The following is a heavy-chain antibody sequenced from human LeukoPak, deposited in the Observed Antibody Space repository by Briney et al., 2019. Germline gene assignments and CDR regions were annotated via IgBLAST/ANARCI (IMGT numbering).Heavy chain of an antibody. D-gene: IGHD4-17*01. J-gene: IGHJ4*02. CDR1: GFTFYSYW. Sequence: PGGSLRLSCAASGFTFYSYWMHWVRQAPRKGLEWVSCINGDGSTSNYADSVKGRFTISRDNTKNTLYLQMNSLRAEDTAIYYCARDEPTVTTGPPVGSWGQGNLVTVSS. CDR2: INGDGSTS. CDR3: ARDEPTVTTGPPVGS. V-gene: IGHV3-74*01.